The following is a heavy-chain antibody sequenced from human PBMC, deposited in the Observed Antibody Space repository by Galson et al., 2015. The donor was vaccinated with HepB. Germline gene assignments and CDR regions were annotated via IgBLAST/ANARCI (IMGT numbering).Heavy chain of an antibody. D-gene: IGHD3-16*01. V-gene: IGHV3-15*01. CDR2: IKSKTDGGTT. CDR3: TAVYPRYLRGLYGQFDY. J-gene: IGHJ4*02. CDR1: GFTFRNAW. Sequence: SLRLSCAASGFTFRNAWMSWVRQAPGKGLEWIGRIKSKTDGGTTDYAAPVKGRFTMSRDDSKNTLYLQMNSLKIEDAAVYYCTAVYPRYLRGLYGQFDYWGQGTLVTVSS.